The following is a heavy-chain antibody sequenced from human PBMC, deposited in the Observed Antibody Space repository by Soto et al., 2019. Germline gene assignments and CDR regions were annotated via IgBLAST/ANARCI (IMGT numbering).Heavy chain of an antibody. J-gene: IGHJ4*02. V-gene: IGHV3-9*01. CDR1: GFTFDNYA. CDR2: ISWNSNNI. CDR3: AKDSGPN. Sequence: PGGSLRRSCAASGFTFDNYAMHCVRQAPGKGLEWVSGISWNSNNIAYADSVKGRFTISIANAKSSLYLQMNSLRAEDTAFYYCAKDSGPNWGKGTMLTVSS. D-gene: IGHD6-25*01.